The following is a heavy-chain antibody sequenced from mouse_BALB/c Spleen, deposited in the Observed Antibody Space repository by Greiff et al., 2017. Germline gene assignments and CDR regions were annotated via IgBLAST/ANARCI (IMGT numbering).Heavy chain of an antibody. D-gene: IGHD2-14*01. J-gene: IGHJ2*01. CDR2: IDPENGNT. V-gene: IGHV14-1*02. CDR3: ARHYYRYEDFDY. CDR1: GFNIKDYY. Sequence: EVQLQQSGAELVRPGALVKLSCKASGFNIKDYYMHWVKQRPEQGLEWIGWIDPENGNTIYDPKFQGKASITADTSSNTAYLQLSSLTSEDTAVYYCARHYYRYEDFDYWGQGTTLTVSS.